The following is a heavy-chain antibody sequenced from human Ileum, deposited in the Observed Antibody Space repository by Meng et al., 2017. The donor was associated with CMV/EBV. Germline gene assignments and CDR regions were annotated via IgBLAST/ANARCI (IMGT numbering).Heavy chain of an antibody. J-gene: IGHJ4*02. D-gene: IGHD6-6*01. CDR3: ARESELLRFDH. Sequence: QITRRQSGPRMVKPSQTPSPACAISGESVSTNNGAWNSIRQAPLRGLEWLGRTAYRSKWDYEYSVSVKSRITISPDTSKNQFSLQLRSVTPEDTAVYYCARESELLRFDHWGQGTLVTVSS. CDR1: GESVSTNNGA. CDR2: TAYRSKWDY. V-gene: IGHV6-1*02.